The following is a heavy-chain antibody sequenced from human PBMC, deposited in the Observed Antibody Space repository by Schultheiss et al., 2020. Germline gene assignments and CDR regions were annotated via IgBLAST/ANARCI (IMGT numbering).Heavy chain of an antibody. V-gene: IGHV1-18*04. CDR2: ISAYNGNT. CDR3: ARSQHLGYCSSTSSCAFDI. Sequence: ASVKVSCKASGYTFTSYGISWVRQAPGQGLEWMGWISAYNGNTNYAQKLQGRVTMTTDTSTSTAYMELRSLRSDDTAVYYCARSQHLGYCSSTSSCAFDIWGQGTMVTVSS. J-gene: IGHJ3*02. CDR1: GYTFTSYG. D-gene: IGHD2-2*01.